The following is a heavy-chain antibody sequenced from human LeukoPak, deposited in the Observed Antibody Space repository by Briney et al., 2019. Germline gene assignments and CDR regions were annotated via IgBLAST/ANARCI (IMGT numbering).Heavy chain of an antibody. CDR2: ISWDGGST. J-gene: IGHJ2*01. D-gene: IGHD3-22*01. CDR1: GFTFDDYA. Sequence: GGSLRLSCAASGFTFDDYAMHWVRQAPGKGLEWVSLISWDGGSTYYADSVKGRFTISRDNSKNSLYLQMNSLRAEDTALYYCAKAYFSLSNYYDSSGFDLWGRGTLVTVSS. CDR3: AKAYFSLSNYYDSSGFDL. V-gene: IGHV3-43D*03.